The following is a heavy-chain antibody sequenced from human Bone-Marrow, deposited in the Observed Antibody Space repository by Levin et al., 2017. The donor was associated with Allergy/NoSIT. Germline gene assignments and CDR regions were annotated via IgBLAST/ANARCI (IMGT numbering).Heavy chain of an antibody. CDR3: AKESPYGTSWFGRSDY. CDR1: GFTFRSSG. Sequence: PGGSLRLSCSASGFTFRSSGMSWVRQAPGKGLEWVSSISGTDGGIYYADSVKGRFTMSRDNSKNTFYLQINSLRAEGTALYYCAKESPYGTSWFGRSDYWGQGTLVTVSS. CDR2: ISGTDGGI. J-gene: IGHJ4*02. D-gene: IGHD6-13*01. V-gene: IGHV3-23*01.